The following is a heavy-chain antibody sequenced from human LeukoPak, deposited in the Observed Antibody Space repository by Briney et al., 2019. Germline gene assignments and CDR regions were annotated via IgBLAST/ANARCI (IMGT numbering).Heavy chain of an antibody. CDR2: INSDGSST. D-gene: IGHD6-19*01. CDR1: GFTFSSYW. V-gene: IGHV3-74*01. J-gene: IGHJ5*02. Sequence: GGSLRLSCAASGFTFSSYWMHWVRQAPGKGLVWVSRINSDGSSTSYADSVKGRFTISRDNAKNTLYLQMNGLRAEDMAVYYCAREEAYSSGWYFGENWFDPRGQGTLVTVSS. CDR3: AREEAYSSGWYFGENWFDP.